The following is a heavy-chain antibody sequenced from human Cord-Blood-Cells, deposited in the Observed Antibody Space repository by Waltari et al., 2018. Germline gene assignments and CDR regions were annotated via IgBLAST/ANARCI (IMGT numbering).Heavy chain of an antibody. CDR1: GYTFTGYY. V-gene: IGHV1-2*02. CDR3: ARRGTGSPVNFDY. J-gene: IGHJ4*02. Sequence: QVQLVQSGAEVKKPGASVKVSCKASGYTFTGYYMHWVRQAPGQGLEGMGWINPNSGGTNYAQKVQGRVTMTRDTSVSTAYMELSRLRSDDTAVYYCARRGTGSPVNFDYWGQGTLVTVSS. D-gene: IGHD7-27*01. CDR2: INPNSGGT.